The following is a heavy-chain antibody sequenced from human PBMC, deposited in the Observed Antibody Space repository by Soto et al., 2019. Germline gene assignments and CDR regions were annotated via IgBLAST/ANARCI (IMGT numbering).Heavy chain of an antibody. CDR3: ARVGHLATYSSSWYWLHYYYYYGMDV. V-gene: IGHV1-3*01. CDR1: GYTFTSYA. J-gene: IGHJ6*02. CDR2: INAGNGNT. D-gene: IGHD6-13*01. Sequence: QVQLVQSGAEVKKPGASVKVSCKASGYTFTSYAMHWVRQAPGQRLEWMGWINAGNGNTKYSQKFQGRVTITRDTFASTAYMELSSLRSEDTALYYWARVGHLATYSSSWYWLHYYYYYGMDVWGHGTTVTVSS.